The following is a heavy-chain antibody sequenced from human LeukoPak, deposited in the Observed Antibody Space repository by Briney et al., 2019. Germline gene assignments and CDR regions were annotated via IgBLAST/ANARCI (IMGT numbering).Heavy chain of an antibody. V-gene: IGHV3-30*02. D-gene: IGHD3-22*01. CDR2: IRYDGSNK. J-gene: IGHJ4*02. Sequence: PGGSLRLSCAASGFTFSSYWMHWVRQAPGKGLEWVAFIRYDGSNKYYADSVRGRFTISRDNSKNTLYLQMNSLRAEDTAVYYCAKGPVYYYDSSGFEANYWGQGTLVTVSS. CDR3: AKGPVYYYDSSGFEANY. CDR1: GFTFSSYW.